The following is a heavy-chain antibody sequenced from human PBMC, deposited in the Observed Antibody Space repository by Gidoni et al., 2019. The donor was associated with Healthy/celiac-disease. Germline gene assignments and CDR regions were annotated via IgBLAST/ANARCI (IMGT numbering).Heavy chain of an antibody. V-gene: IGHV3-9*01. CDR3: ARGWLVLGYFDY. CDR1: GFTCDDYA. D-gene: IGHD6-19*01. CDR2: ISWNSGSI. Sequence: EVQLVESGGGLVQPGRSLRLSCAASGFTCDDYAMHWVRQAPGKGLEWVSGISWNSGSIGYADSVKGRFTISRDNAKNSLYLQMNSLRAEDTALYYCARGWLVLGYFDYWGQGTLVTVSS. J-gene: IGHJ4*02.